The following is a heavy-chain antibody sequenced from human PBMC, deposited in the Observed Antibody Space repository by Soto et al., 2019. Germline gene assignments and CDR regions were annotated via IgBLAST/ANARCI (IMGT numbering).Heavy chain of an antibody. CDR1: GYTFTGYY. J-gene: IGHJ4*02. CDR3: ARFPGYCSSTSCYLPPDY. V-gene: IGHV1-2*02. D-gene: IGHD2-2*01. Sequence: QVQLVQSGAEVKKPGASVKVSCKASGYTFTGYYMHWVRQAPGQGLEWMGWINPNSGGTNYAQKFQGRVTMTRETSISTAYMELSRLRSDDTAVYYCARFPGYCSSTSCYLPPDYWGQGTLVTVSS. CDR2: INPNSGGT.